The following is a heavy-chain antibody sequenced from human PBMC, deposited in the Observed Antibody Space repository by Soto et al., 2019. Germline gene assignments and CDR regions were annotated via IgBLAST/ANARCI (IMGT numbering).Heavy chain of an antibody. J-gene: IGHJ4*02. D-gene: IGHD2-21*02. Sequence: PSETLSLTCTVSGGSFSSSNDYWFWIRQPPGKGLEWIGSIYYSGSTDYNPSIKNRVPIYVDPSKHQFSLKLRSATAADSVLYYCARHTAALSVSDHWGQGTLVTVS. V-gene: IGHV4-39*01. CDR2: IYYSGST. CDR1: GGSFSSSNDY. CDR3: ARHTAALSVSDH.